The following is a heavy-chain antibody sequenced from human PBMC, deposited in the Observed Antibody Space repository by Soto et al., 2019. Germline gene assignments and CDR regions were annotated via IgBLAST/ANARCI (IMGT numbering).Heavy chain of an antibody. CDR1: GFDFGSYG. CDR2: IWYDGSTA. J-gene: IGHJ6*04. V-gene: IGHV3-33*01. CDR3: ARAGVRGFFGPVFYGRDV. D-gene: IGHD3-10*01. Sequence: QVQLVESGGGVVQPGGSLRLSCVASGFDFGSYGMQWVRRAPGKGLEWMAVIWYDGSTAYDADSVKGRFTISRDNSKNTLFLPLNSLTAEDTAVYFCARAGVRGFFGPVFYGRDVWGNGPTVTVSS.